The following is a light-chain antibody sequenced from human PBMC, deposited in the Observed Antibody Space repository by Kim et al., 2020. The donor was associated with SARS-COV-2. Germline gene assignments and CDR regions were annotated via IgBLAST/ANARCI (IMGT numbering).Light chain of an antibody. J-gene: IGKJ4*01. Sequence: LSPEESATRSCRTSQSMSTFLSWYQQNAGQAPLPLFCESSRSSAVIPAMFSGSGAGTVFTLTISILDPEDFADYYCQQRNNWPLTFGGGTKVDIK. V-gene: IGKV3-11*01. CDR1: QSMSTF. CDR3: QQRNNWPLT. CDR2: ESS.